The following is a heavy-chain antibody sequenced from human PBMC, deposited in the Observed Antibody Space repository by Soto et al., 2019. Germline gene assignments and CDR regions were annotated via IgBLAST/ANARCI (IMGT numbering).Heavy chain of an antibody. J-gene: IGHJ6*02. CDR3: ARDRPYNWNDDGGVYYYSYGMDV. CDR1: GYTFTGYY. V-gene: IGHV1-2*02. D-gene: IGHD1-1*01. CDR2: INPNSGGT. Sequence: QVQLVQSGAEVKKPGASVKVSCKASGYTFTGYYMHWERQAPGQGLEWMGWINPNSGGTNYAQKCQGRITMTRDTSISTAYMELSRLRSDDTAVYYCARDRPYNWNDDGGVYYYSYGMDVCGQGTTVTVSS.